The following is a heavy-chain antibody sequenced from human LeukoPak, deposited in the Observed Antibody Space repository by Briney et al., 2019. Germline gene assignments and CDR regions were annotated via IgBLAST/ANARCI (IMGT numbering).Heavy chain of an antibody. CDR2: IIPVFGTA. V-gene: IGHV1-69*05. Sequence: SVKVSCKASGGTFSSYAISWVRQAPGQGLEWMGRIIPVFGTANYAQKFQGRVTITTDESTSTAYMELSSLRSEDTAVYYCARYSLDAFDIWGQGTMVTVSS. CDR1: GGTFSSYA. CDR3: ARYSLDAFDI. D-gene: IGHD2-15*01. J-gene: IGHJ3*02.